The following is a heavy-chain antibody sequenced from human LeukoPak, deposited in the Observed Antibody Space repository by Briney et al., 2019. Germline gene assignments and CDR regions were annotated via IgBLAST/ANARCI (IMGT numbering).Heavy chain of an antibody. CDR1: GGSISSYY. J-gene: IGHJ4*02. CDR3: ARVSYDILTGYGWIDY. Sequence: SETLSLTCTVSGGSISSYYWSWIRQPPGKGLEWIGYIYYSGNTNYNPSLKSRVTISVDTSKNQFSLKLSSVTAADTAVYYCARVSYDILTGYGWIDYWGQGTLVTVSS. CDR2: IYYSGNT. D-gene: IGHD3-9*01. V-gene: IGHV4-59*12.